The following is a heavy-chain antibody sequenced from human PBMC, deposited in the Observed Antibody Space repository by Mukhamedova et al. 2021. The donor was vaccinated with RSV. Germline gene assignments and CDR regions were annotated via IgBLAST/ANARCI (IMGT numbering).Heavy chain of an antibody. Sequence: KSRVTISVDTSKNQFSLKLSSVTAADTAVYYCAWSDRYPYYFDYWGQGTLVTVSS. J-gene: IGHJ4*02. CDR3: AWSDRYPYYFDY. D-gene: IGHD3-3*01. V-gene: IGHV4-59*01.